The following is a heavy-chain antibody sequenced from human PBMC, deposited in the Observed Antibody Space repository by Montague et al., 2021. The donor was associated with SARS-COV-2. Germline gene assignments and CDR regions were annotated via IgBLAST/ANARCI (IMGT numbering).Heavy chain of an antibody. D-gene: IGHD2-15*01. V-gene: IGHV4-59*01. CDR2: IYYSGST. CDR3: ARRSLGYCSGGSCYSGYDY. J-gene: IGHJ4*02. Sequence: SETLSLTCTVSGGSISSYYWSWIRQPPGKGLEWIGYIYYSGSTNYNPSLKSRVTISVDTSKNQFSLKLSSVTAADTAVYYCARRSLGYCSGGSCYSGYDYWGQGTLVTASS. CDR1: GGSISSYY.